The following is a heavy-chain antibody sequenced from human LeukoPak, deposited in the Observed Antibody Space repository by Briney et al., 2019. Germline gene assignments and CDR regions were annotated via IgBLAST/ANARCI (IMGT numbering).Heavy chain of an antibody. CDR2: ISHSGNS. CDR1: GGSISSNNW. V-gene: IGHV4-4*02. J-gene: IGHJ6*03. Sequence: SETLSLTCAVSGGSISSNNWWSWVRQPPGKGLEWIGEISHSGNSNYNPSLKSRVTISVDTSKNQFSLKLSSVTAADTAVYYCARAYYDYVWGSLDYYYYMDVWGKGTTVTISS. D-gene: IGHD3-16*01. CDR3: ARAYYDYVWGSLDYYYYMDV.